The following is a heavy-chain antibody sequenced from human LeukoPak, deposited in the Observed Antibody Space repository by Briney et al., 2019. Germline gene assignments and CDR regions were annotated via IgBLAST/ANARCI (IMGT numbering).Heavy chain of an antibody. Sequence: PGGSLRLSCAASGFTFSSYAMHWVRQAPGKGLEWVAVISYDGSNKYYADSVKGRFTISRDKSKNTLYLQMNSLRAEDTAVYYCARDGAVAGVDAFDIWGQGTMVTVSS. CDR2: ISYDGSNK. D-gene: IGHD6-19*01. CDR3: ARDGAVAGVDAFDI. V-gene: IGHV3-30*04. J-gene: IGHJ3*02. CDR1: GFTFSSYA.